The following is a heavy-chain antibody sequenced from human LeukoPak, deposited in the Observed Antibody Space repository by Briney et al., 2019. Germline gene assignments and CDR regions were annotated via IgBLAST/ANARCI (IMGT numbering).Heavy chain of an antibody. V-gene: IGHV4-31*03. J-gene: IGHJ4*02. CDR2: IYYSGST. D-gene: IGHD6-13*01. Sequence: PSETLSLTCTVSGVSISSGGYYWSWIRQHPGKGLEWIGYIYYSGSTYYNPSLKSRVTISVDTSKNQFSLKLSSVTAADTAVYYCARGVEVGAAAGFDYWGQGTLVTVSS. CDR1: GVSISSGGYY. CDR3: ARGVEVGAAAGFDY.